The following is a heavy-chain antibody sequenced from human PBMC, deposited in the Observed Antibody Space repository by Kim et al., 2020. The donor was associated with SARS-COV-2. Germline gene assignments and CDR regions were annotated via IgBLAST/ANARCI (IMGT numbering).Heavy chain of an antibody. J-gene: IGHJ4*02. D-gene: IGHD6-19*01. CDR3: APLHFDSSAR. V-gene: IGHV3-48*03. Sequence: YADSVRGRCAISRDNAGNTVYLQMNSLRAEDTAIYYCAPLHFDSSARWGQGTLVTVSA.